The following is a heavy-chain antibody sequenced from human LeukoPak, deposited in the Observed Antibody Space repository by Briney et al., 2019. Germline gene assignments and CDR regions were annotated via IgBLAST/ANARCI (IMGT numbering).Heavy chain of an antibody. CDR1: GGSISSYY. CDR2: IYTSGST. Sequence: SETLSLTCTVSGGSISSYYWSWIPQPAGKGLEWIGRIYTSGSTNYNPSLKSRVTMSVDTSKNQFSLKLSSVTAADTAVYYCARDYYDSSGRDAFDIWGQGTMVTVSS. CDR3: ARDYYDSSGRDAFDI. J-gene: IGHJ3*02. D-gene: IGHD3-22*01. V-gene: IGHV4-4*07.